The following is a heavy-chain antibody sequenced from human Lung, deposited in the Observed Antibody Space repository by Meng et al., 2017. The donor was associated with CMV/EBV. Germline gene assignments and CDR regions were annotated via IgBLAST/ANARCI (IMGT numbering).Heavy chain of an antibody. J-gene: IGHJ4*02. CDR3: ARAGAAVTTHFDF. CDR2: IGADNGNT. Sequence: CKRSGYPCGSVGITWVRQAPGQGPEWVGWIGADNGNTNYAQKFQGRVTLATDTSTRTAYMDLGGLRSDDSAVYYCARAGAAVTTHFDFWGQGTLVTVSS. CDR1: GYPCGSVG. V-gene: IGHV1-18*01. D-gene: IGHD4-17*01.